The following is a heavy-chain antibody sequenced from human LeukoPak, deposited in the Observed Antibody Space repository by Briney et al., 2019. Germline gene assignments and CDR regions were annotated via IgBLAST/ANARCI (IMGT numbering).Heavy chain of an antibody. Sequence: GGSLRLSCAASGFTFDEYGMTWVRHAPGKGLEWVSGVSRNGGRTGYADSVKGRFTISRDNAKNSLYLQMNSLRAEDTALYYCVRSITIFGVWGQGTLVTVSS. D-gene: IGHD3-3*01. V-gene: IGHV3-20*04. CDR1: GFTFDEYG. J-gene: IGHJ4*02. CDR2: VSRNGGRT. CDR3: VRSITIFGV.